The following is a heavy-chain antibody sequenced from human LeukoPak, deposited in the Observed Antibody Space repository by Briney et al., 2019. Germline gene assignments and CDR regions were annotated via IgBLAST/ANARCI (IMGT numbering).Heavy chain of an antibody. CDR1: GGSFSGYY. CDR3: ARRGYSSGWFDY. V-gene: IGHV4-34*01. J-gene: IGHJ4*02. CDR2: INHSGST. D-gene: IGHD6-19*01. Sequence: KPSETLSLTCAVYGGSFSGYYWSWIRQPPGKGLEWIGEINHSGSTNYNPSLKSRVTISVDTSKNQFSLKLSSVTAADTAVYYCARRGYSSGWFDYWGQGTLVTVSS.